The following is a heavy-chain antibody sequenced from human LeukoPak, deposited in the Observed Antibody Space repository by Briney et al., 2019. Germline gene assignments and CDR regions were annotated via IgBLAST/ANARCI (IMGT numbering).Heavy chain of an antibody. CDR2: INPYSGGT. Sequence: ASVRVSCKASGYSFTDYYIHWVRQAPGQGLEWVARINPYSGGTTYAQKFQGRVTMTRDTSITTAYMELHRLTSDDTAAYYCAREGSLYYHYYMDVWAKGTTVTVSS. CDR3: AREGSLYYHYYMDV. J-gene: IGHJ6*03. V-gene: IGHV1-2*06. CDR1: GYSFTDYY.